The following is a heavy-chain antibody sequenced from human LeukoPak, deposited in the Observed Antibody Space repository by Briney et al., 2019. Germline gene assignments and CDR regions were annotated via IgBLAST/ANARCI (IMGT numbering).Heavy chain of an antibody. J-gene: IGHJ4*02. D-gene: IGHD3-10*01. CDR2: ISGTGVNT. CDR1: GFTFSNFA. Sequence: GGSLRLSCAASGFTFSNFAMSWVRQAPGKGLEWVSSISGTGVNTHCADSARGRFTISRDYSKNTLYLRMSSLRAEDTAAYYCAKSSVRGVDSFDYWGQGTLVTVSS. CDR3: AKSSVRGVDSFDY. V-gene: IGHV3-23*01.